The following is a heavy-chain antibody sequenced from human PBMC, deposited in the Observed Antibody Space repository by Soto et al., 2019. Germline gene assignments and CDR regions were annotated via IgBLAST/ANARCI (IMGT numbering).Heavy chain of an antibody. CDR3: ARDGIAAAGTDYYGMDV. V-gene: IGHV4-31*03. J-gene: IGHJ6*02. CDR2: IYYSGST. CDR1: GGSISSGGYY. D-gene: IGHD6-13*01. Sequence: LSLTCTVSGGSISSGGYYWSWIRQHPGKGLEWIGYIYYSGSTYYNPSLKSRVTISVDTSKNQFSLKLSSVTAADTAVYYCARDGIAAAGTDYYGMDVWGQGTTVTVSS.